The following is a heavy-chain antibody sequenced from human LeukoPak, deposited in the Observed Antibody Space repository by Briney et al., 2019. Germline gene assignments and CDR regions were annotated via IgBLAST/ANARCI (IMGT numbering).Heavy chain of an antibody. V-gene: IGHV3-30*02. Sequence: GGSLRLSCAASGFTFSNFGMHWVRQAPGKGLEWVAFIRYDGSNKYCADSVKGRFTISRDNSKNTLYLQMNSLRGEDTAVYYCAKDGDTMSGTYYYDMDVWGKGTTVTIS. D-gene: IGHD1-26*01. CDR2: IRYDGSNK. CDR3: AKDGDTMSGTYYYDMDV. J-gene: IGHJ6*03. CDR1: GFTFSNFG.